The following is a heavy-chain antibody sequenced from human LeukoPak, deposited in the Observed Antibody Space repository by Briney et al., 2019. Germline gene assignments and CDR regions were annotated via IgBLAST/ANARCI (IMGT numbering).Heavy chain of an antibody. Sequence: QSGGSLRLSCAASGFSVSSDHMTWVRQAPGEGLEWVSVIYSGGSTYYADSVKGRFTISRDNSKNTLYLQMNNVRVEDTAVYFCARYHTALNYWGQGTLVTASS. J-gene: IGHJ4*02. V-gene: IGHV3-53*01. D-gene: IGHD5-18*01. CDR1: GFSVSSDH. CDR3: ARYHTALNY. CDR2: IYSGGST.